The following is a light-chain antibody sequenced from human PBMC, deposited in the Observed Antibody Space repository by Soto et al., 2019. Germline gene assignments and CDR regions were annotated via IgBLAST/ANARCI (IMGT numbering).Light chain of an antibody. CDR1: STDIATYRY. Sequence: QSVLTQPPSASGSPGQSVTISCTGTSTDIATYRYVAWYQQHPGRVPKLLIYEIDKRPSGVPDRFTGSKSGDTATLTVSGLQADDEADYYCSTYAGSALFGGGTQLTVL. CDR2: EID. CDR3: STYAGSAL. V-gene: IGLV2-8*01. J-gene: IGLJ2*01.